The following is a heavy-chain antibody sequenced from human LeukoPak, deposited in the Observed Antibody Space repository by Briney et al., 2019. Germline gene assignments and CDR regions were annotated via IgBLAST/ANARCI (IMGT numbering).Heavy chain of an antibody. D-gene: IGHD3-10*01. CDR3: ARRSRSGFFDY. CDR2: IYYNGIT. Sequence: SETLSLTCSVSGGLITTSIHYWAWIRQPPGKGLEWIASIYYNGITYYNASLESRVTMSVDTSTNQFSLRLRSVTAPDTAVYYCARRSRSGFFDYWGQGTLVTVSS. J-gene: IGHJ4*02. V-gene: IGHV4-39*01. CDR1: GGLITTSIHY.